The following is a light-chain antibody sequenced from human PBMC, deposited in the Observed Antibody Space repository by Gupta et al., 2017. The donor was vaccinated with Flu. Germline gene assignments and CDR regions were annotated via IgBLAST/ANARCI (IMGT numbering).Light chain of an antibody. J-gene: IGLJ3*02. CDR2: ANN. V-gene: IGLV3-19*01. Sequence: SSELPQDPAVSVALGQTVRITCHGDSLRNSYASWYQQKPGQAPILLSYANNIRPSGISDRFSGSSSGNTASITITKTQAEEEADYYCNSRDSTDNHQGVFGGGTKLTVL. CDR3: NSRDSTDNHQGV. CDR1: SLRNSY.